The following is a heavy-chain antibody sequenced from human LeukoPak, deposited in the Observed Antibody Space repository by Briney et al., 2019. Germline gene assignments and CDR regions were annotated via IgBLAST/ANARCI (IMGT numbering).Heavy chain of an antibody. Sequence: SETLSLTCTVSGGSITSGSYYWSWIRQPAGKGLEWIGRIYTSGSTNYNPSLKSRVTISLDTSKNQFSLKLSSVTAADTAVYYCATIGYSYELDYWGQGTLVTVSS. CDR3: ATIGYSYELDY. D-gene: IGHD5-18*01. V-gene: IGHV4-61*02. J-gene: IGHJ4*02. CDR2: IYTSGST. CDR1: GGSITSGSYY.